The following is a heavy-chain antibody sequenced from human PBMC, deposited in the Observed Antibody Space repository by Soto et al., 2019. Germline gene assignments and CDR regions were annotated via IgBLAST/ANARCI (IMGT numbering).Heavy chain of an antibody. CDR1: GYTFTSYA. Sequence: GASVKVSCKASGYTFTSYAMHWVRQAPGQRLEWMGWINAGNGNTKYSQKFQGRVTITRDTSASTAYMELSSLRSEDTAVYYCTFRYCSGGSCYSPGVGFDYWGQGTLVTVSS. V-gene: IGHV1-3*01. D-gene: IGHD2-15*01. J-gene: IGHJ4*02. CDR3: TFRYCSGGSCYSPGVGFDY. CDR2: INAGNGNT.